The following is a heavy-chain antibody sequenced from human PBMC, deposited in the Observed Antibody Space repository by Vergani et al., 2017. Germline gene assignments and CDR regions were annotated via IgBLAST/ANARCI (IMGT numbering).Heavy chain of an antibody. D-gene: IGHD1-1*01. V-gene: IGHV1-69*02. CDR1: GGTFSSYT. J-gene: IGHJ3*02. CDR3: VRVKGSNWNDHLYDI. Sequence: QVQLVQSGAEVKKPGSSVKVSCKASGGTFSSYTISWVRQAPGQGLEWMGRIIPILDIANYAQKSQGRVTITADKSTSTAYMELSSLRSEDTAVYYCVRVKGSNWNDHLYDIWGQGTLVTVSS. CDR2: IIPILDIA.